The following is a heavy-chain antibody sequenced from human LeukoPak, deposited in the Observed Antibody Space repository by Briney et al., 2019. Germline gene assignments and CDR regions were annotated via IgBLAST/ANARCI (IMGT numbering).Heavy chain of an antibody. CDR2: AYYRSKWYI. D-gene: IGHD1-7*01. CDR3: ARNYRPDFDF. J-gene: IGHJ4*02. V-gene: IGHV6-1*01. CDR1: GDSVSSNSSA. Sequence: SQTLSLTCAISGDSVSSNSSAWSWIRLSPSRGLEWLGRAYYRSKWYITYAVSVEGRITINPDTSKNQFSLHLNSVTPEDTAVYYCARNYRPDFDFWGQGTLVTVSS.